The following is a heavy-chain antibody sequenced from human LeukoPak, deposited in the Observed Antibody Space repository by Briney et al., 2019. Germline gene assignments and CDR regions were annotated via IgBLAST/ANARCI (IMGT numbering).Heavy chain of an antibody. J-gene: IGHJ4*02. CDR3: ARVWRGNTYGPGDY. CDR2: IYSGGST. Sequence: GGSLRLSCAASGFTVSSNYMSWVRQAPGKGLEWVSVIYSGGSTYYADSVKGRFTISRDNSKNTLHLQMNSLRVEDTAVYYCARVWRGNTYGPGDYWGQGTLVTVSS. CDR1: GFTVSSNY. V-gene: IGHV3-66*01. D-gene: IGHD5-18*01.